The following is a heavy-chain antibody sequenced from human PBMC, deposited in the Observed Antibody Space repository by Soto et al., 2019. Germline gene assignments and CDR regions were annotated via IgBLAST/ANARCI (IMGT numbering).Heavy chain of an antibody. J-gene: IGHJ6*02. CDR3: ARHLRGYCSGGSCSSYYYYGMDV. V-gene: IGHV5-51*01. Sequence: GESLKICCKGSGYSFTSYWIGWVRQMPGKGLEWMGIIYPGDSDTRYSPSFQGQVTISADKSISTAYLQWSSLKASDTAMYYCARHLRGYCSGGSCSSYYYYGMDVWGQGTTVTVS. CDR1: GYSFTSYW. D-gene: IGHD2-15*01. CDR2: IYPGDSDT.